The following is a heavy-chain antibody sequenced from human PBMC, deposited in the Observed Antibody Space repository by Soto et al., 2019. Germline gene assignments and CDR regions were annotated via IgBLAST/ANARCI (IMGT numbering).Heavy chain of an antibody. D-gene: IGHD3-22*01. CDR2: IIPIFGTA. Sequence: SVKVSCKASGGTFSSYAISWLRQAPGQGLEWMGGIIPIFGTANYAQKFQGRVTITADESTSTAYMELSSLRSEDTAVYYCARAPPMYYYDSSGYYHLAYFQHWGQGTLVTVSS. V-gene: IGHV1-69*13. J-gene: IGHJ1*01. CDR1: GGTFSSYA. CDR3: ARAPPMYYYDSSGYYHLAYFQH.